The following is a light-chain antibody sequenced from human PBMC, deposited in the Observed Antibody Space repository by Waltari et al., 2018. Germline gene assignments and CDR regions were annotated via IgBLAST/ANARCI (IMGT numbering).Light chain of an antibody. CDR1: QSVSSN. V-gene: IGKV3-15*01. CDR3: QQYSNWPLT. Sequence: EKVMTQSPSTLSVSPGERATLSCRASQSVSSNLAWYQQKRGQAPKLLIYGASTRATGIPARFSGSGSGTEFTLTISSLQSEDFAVYYCQQYSNWPLTFGGGTKVEIK. J-gene: IGKJ4*01. CDR2: GAS.